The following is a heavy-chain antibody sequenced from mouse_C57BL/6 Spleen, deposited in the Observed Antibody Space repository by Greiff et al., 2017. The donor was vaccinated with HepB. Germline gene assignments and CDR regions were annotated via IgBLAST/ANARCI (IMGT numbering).Heavy chain of an antibody. J-gene: IGHJ4*01. Sequence: QVQLKQPGAELVKPGASVKLSCKASGYTFTSYWMHWVKQRPGQGLEWIGMIHPNSGSTNYNEKFKSKATLTVDKSSSTAYMQLSSLTSEDSAVYYCARLDYYGSSYAMDYWGQGTSVTVSS. CDR3: ARLDYYGSSYAMDY. D-gene: IGHD1-1*01. V-gene: IGHV1-64*01. CDR2: IHPNSGST. CDR1: GYTFTSYW.